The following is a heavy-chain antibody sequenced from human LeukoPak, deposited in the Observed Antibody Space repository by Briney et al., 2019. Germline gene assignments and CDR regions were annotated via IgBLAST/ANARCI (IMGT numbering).Heavy chain of an antibody. Sequence: SETLSLTCTVSGGSISSSSYYWGWIRQPPGKGLEWIGSIYYSGSTYYNPSLKSRVTISVDTSKNQFSLKLSSVTAADTAVYYCAGRRYNWNYDYWGQGTLVTVSS. J-gene: IGHJ4*02. V-gene: IGHV4-39*01. CDR1: GGSISSSSYY. D-gene: IGHD1-7*01. CDR2: IYYSGST. CDR3: AGRRYNWNYDY.